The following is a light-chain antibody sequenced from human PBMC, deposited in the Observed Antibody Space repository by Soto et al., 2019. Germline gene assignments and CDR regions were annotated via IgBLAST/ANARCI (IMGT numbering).Light chain of an antibody. Sequence: QSVLTQPPSMSGTPGQRVTISCSGSSSNIGSNTVNWYQQLPGTAPKLLIYSSDQRPSGVADRVSGSKSGTSASLAISGLQPEDEADYYCAASHDSRNGWVFGGGTKVTVL. CDR3: AASHDSRNGWV. CDR1: SSNIGSNT. V-gene: IGLV1-44*01. J-gene: IGLJ3*02. CDR2: SSD.